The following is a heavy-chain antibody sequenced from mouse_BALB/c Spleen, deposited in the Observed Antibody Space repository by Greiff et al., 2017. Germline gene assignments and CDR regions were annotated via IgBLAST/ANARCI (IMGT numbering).Heavy chain of an antibody. V-gene: IGHV3-6*02. CDR2: ISYDGSN. CDR1: GYSITSGYY. Sequence: EVKVEESGPGLVKPSQSLSLTCSVTGYSITSGYYWNWIRQFPGNKLEWMGYISYDGSNNYNPSLKNRISITRDTSKNHFFLKLNSVTTEDTATYYCARGGGYYYAMDYWGRGTSVTVSS. CDR3: ARGGGYYYAMDY. J-gene: IGHJ4*01. D-gene: IGHD3-1*01.